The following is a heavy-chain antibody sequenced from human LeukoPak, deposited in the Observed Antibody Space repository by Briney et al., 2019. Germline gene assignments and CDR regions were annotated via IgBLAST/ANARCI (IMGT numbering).Heavy chain of an antibody. CDR2: IYTSGST. J-gene: IGHJ5*02. V-gene: IGHV4-4*07. D-gene: IGHD2/OR15-2a*01. CDR1: GGSFSGYY. CDR3: ARDTFPDWFDP. Sequence: SETLSLTCAVYGGSFSGYYWSWIRQPAGKGLEWIGRIYTSGSTNYNPSLKSRVTISVDTSKNQFSLKLSSVTAADTAVYYCARDTFPDWFDPWGQGTLVTVSS.